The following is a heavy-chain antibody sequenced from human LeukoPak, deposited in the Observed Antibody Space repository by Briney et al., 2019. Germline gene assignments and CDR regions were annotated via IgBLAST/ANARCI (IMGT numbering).Heavy chain of an antibody. Sequence: ASVKVSCKASGYTFTNYYIHWVRQAPGQGLEWMGLINPGGGHTNYAQNFQGRVTMTRDTSASTVYMELSSLRSEDTAIYYCARIRDGYNDAYDIWGQGTVVTVLS. V-gene: IGHV1-46*01. CDR3: ARIRDGYNDAYDI. D-gene: IGHD5-24*01. J-gene: IGHJ3*02. CDR2: INPGGGHT. CDR1: GYTFTNYY.